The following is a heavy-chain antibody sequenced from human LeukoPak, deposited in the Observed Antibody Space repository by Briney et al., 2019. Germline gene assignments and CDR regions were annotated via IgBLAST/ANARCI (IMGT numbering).Heavy chain of an antibody. Sequence: GESLKISCKGSGYSFTSYWIGWVRQMPGKGLEWMGIIYPGDSDTRYSPSFQGQVTISADKSISTAYLQWSSLKASDTAMYYCARPRDRTYYYDSRNAFDTWGQGTMVTVSS. V-gene: IGHV5-51*01. CDR2: IYPGDSDT. CDR3: ARPRDRTYYYDSRNAFDT. D-gene: IGHD3-22*01. J-gene: IGHJ3*02. CDR1: GYSFTSYW.